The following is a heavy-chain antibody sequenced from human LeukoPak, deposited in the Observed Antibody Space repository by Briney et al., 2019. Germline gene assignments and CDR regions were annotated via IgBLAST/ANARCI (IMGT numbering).Heavy chain of an antibody. J-gene: IGHJ5*02. V-gene: IGHV4-34*01. Sequence: SETLSLTCAVYGGSFSGYYWSWIRQPPGKGLEWIGEINHSGGTNYNPSLKSRVTISVDTSKNQFSLKLSSVTAADTAVYYCARSHYYDSSGSQNNWFDPRGQGTLVTVSS. CDR1: GGSFSGYY. D-gene: IGHD3-22*01. CDR2: INHSGGT. CDR3: ARSHYYDSSGSQNNWFDP.